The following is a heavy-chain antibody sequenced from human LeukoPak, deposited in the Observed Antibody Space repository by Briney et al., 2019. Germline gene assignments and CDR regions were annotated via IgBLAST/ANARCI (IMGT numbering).Heavy chain of an antibody. CDR2: IFGDGGKT. D-gene: IGHD5-18*01. CDR3: AKTSGYGYERHFES. J-gene: IGHJ4*02. V-gene: IGHV3-43*02. Sequence: GRSLRLSCAASGFNFDDYAMHWVRQAPGKGLEWVSLIFGDGGKTSYADSVRGRFTISGDNSKNFLFLQMDSLRTEDTALYYCAKTSGYGYERHFESWGQGTLVTVSS. CDR1: GFNFDDYA.